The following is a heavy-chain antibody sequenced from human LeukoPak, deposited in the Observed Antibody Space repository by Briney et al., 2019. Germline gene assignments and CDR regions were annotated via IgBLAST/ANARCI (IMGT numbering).Heavy chain of an antibody. D-gene: IGHD2-21*02. Sequence: SETLSLTCTVSGGSISSYYWSWIRQPPGKGLEWIGYTYYSGSTNYNPSLKSRVTISVDTSKNQFSLKLSSVTAADTAVYYCARSSYSVVVTAIPFDYWGQGTLVTVSS. V-gene: IGHV4-59*01. CDR2: TYYSGST. J-gene: IGHJ4*02. CDR3: ARSSYSVVVTAIPFDY. CDR1: GGSISSYY.